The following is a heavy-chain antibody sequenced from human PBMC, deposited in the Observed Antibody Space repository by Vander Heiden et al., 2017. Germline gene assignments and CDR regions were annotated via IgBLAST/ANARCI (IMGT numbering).Heavy chain of an antibody. D-gene: IGHD1-26*01. CDR2: IYYSGST. CDR1: GCSISGYY. J-gene: IGHJ2*01. V-gene: IGHV4-59*01. CDR3: ARGSGADWYFDL. Sequence: QVQLQASGPGLVKPSETLTLTCTVHGCSISGYYWSWIRQPPGKGLEWIGYIYYSGSTNYNPSLKSRVTISVDTSKNQFSLKLSSVTAADTAVYYCARGSGADWYFDLWGRGTLVTVSS.